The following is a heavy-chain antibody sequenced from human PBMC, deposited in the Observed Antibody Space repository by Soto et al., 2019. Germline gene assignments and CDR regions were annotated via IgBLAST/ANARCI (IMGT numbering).Heavy chain of an antibody. V-gene: IGHV1-69*01. J-gene: IGHJ4*02. CDR3: ARRGNYSSGWYGSFAY. D-gene: IGHD6-19*01. Sequence: QVQLVQSGAEVKKPGSSVKVSCKASGGTFSSYAISWVRRAPGQGLEWMGGIIPIFGTANYAQKFQGRVTSTADESTSTAYMELSSLRSEDTAVYYCARRGNYSSGWYGSFAYWGQGTLVTVSS. CDR1: GGTFSSYA. CDR2: IIPIFGTA.